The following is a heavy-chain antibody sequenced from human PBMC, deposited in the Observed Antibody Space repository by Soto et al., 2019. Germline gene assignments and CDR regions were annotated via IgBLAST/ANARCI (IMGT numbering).Heavy chain of an antibody. CDR1: GFTFSSYA. CDR2: ISYDGSNK. D-gene: IGHD1-26*01. CDR3: ARVGDTKRGFDY. J-gene: IGHJ4*02. V-gene: IGHV3-30-3*01. Sequence: GGSLRLSCAASGFTFSSYAMHWVRQAPGKGLEWVAVISYDGSNKYYTDSVKGRFTISRDNSKNTLYLQMISLRAEDSAVYYCARVGDTKRGFDYWGQGTLVTVSS.